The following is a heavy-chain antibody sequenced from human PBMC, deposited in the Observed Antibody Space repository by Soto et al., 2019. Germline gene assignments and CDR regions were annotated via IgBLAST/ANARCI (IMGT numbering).Heavy chain of an antibody. CDR3: ARVLQSGCSSTSCYGTNFDY. CDR2: INHSGST. J-gene: IGHJ4*02. V-gene: IGHV4-34*01. D-gene: IGHD2-2*01. CDR1: GGSFSGYY. Sequence: LTCAVYGGSFSGYYWSWIRQPPGKGLEWIGEINHSGSTNYNPSLKSRVTISVDTSKNQFSLKLSSVTAADTAVYYCARVLQSGCSSTSCYGTNFDYWGQGTLVTVSS.